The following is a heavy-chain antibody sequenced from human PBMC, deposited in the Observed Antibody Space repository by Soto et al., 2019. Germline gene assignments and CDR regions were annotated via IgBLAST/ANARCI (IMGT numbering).Heavy chain of an antibody. CDR2: IIPILGTG. CDR1: GGTFTTDT. J-gene: IGHJ6*03. Sequence: QVQLVQSGPEVKKSGSSVKVSCKLSGGTFTTDTISWLRRAPGQGLEWMGRIIPILGTGNYAQKFQGRVTLTWDESTKAGYMVLSSLTSDDTAVYDCAREEGSYNMGTFPCCYLDVWGNGTTVAVSS. D-gene: IGHD3-10*01. CDR3: AREEGSYNMGTFPCCYLDV. V-gene: IGHV1-69*08.